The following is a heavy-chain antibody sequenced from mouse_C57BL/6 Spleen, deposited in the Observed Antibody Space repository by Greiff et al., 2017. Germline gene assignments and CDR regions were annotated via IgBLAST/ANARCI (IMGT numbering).Heavy chain of an antibody. CDR3: AREMARCFNW. CDR1: GYSITSGYY. J-gene: IGHJ2*01. Sequence: EVKLMEPGPGLVKPSPSLSLTCSVTGYSITSGYYWNWIRQFPGNKLEWMGYISYDGSNNYNPSLKNRNSITRDTSKNQFFLKLNSVTTEDTATYCCAREMARCFNWWSQGATLTVCS. V-gene: IGHV3-6*01. CDR2: ISYDGSN.